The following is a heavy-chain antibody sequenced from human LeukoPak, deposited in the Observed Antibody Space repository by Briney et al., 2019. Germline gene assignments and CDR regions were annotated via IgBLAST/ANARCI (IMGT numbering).Heavy chain of an antibody. CDR1: GYTLTRYF. CDR2: INPDSGGT. CDR3: ARSLWFEEYDAFDI. D-gene: IGHD3-10*01. V-gene: IGHV1-2*02. Sequence: ASVKGSCKASGYTLTRYFLHWGGQAPGQGVEWVGWINPDSGGTNYAQNFQGRVTMTRDTSISTTYMELSRLRSDDTAVYYCARSLWFEEYDAFDIWGQGTMVTVSS. J-gene: IGHJ3*02.